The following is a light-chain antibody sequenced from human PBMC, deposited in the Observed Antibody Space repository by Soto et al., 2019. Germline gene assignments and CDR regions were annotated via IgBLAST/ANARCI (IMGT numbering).Light chain of an antibody. V-gene: IGKV3D-20*02. CDR3: QQRSNWPRT. CDR1: QSVSSNY. CDR2: GAS. Sequence: DIVLTQSPDTLSLSPGERATLSCRASQSVSSNYLAWYQQKPGQAPRLLIYGASTRATGIPDRFSGSGSGTDFTLTISRLEPEDFAVYYCQQRSNWPRTFGPGTKVDIK. J-gene: IGKJ3*01.